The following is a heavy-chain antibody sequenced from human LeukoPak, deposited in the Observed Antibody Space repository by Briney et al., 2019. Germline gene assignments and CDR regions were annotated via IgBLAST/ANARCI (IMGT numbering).Heavy chain of an antibody. CDR1: GFTFSNYW. V-gene: IGHV3-7*01. D-gene: IGHD7-27*01. CDR2: IKQDGSEK. J-gene: IGHJ4*02. Sequence: GGSLRLSCAASGFTFSNYWMSWVRQALGKGLEWVANIKQDGSEKYYVDSVKGRFTISRDNAKNSLYLRMNSLRAEDTAVYYCVRDGDDYWGQGTLVTVSS. CDR3: VRDGDDY.